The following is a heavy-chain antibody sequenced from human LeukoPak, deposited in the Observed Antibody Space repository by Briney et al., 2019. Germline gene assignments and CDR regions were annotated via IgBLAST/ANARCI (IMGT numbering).Heavy chain of an antibody. CDR1: GYSFTSYW. V-gene: IGHV5-51*01. CDR2: IYPGDSDT. Sequence: GESLKISCKGSGYSFTSYWIGWVRQMPGKGLDWMGIIYPGDSDTRYSPSFQGQVTISADKSISTAYLQWSSLKASDTAMYYCARVGQVDIVATNHLWIGYFDYWGQGTLVTVSS. CDR3: ARVGQVDIVATNHLWIGYFDY. J-gene: IGHJ4*02. D-gene: IGHD5-12*01.